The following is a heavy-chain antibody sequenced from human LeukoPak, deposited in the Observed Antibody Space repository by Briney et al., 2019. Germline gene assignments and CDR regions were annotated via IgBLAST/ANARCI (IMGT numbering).Heavy chain of an antibody. D-gene: IGHD3-22*01. CDR1: GFTVSSNY. Sequence: GGSLRLSCAASGFTVSSNYMGWVRQAPGKGLEWVSVIYSGGSTYYADSVKGRFTISRDNSKNTLYLQMNSLRAEDTAVYYCARVYDSSGNDYWGQGTLVTVSS. J-gene: IGHJ4*02. CDR3: ARVYDSSGNDY. CDR2: IYSGGST. V-gene: IGHV3-53*01.